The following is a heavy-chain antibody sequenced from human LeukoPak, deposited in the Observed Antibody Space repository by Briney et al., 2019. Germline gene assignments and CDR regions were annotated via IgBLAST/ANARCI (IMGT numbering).Heavy chain of an antibody. Sequence: SGTLSLTCGVSGGSITSTNYWTWVRQPPGKGLEWIGEVNLQGSTNYNPSLMGRVAISVDMSENHISLQLTSVTAADTAVYYCAALTTVTTPFHYWGQGTLVTVSS. V-gene: IGHV4-4*02. CDR2: VNLQGST. J-gene: IGHJ4*02. D-gene: IGHD4-17*01. CDR1: GGSITSTNY. CDR3: AALTTVTTPFHY.